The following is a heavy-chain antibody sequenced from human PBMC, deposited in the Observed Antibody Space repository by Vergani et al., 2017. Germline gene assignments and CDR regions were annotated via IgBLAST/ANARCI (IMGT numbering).Heavy chain of an antibody. V-gene: IGHV2-70*04. CDR2: IDWDDDK. CDR3: ARTNGRIAAADYYYYGMDV. J-gene: IGHJ6*02. D-gene: IGHD6-13*01. Sequence: QVTLKESGPALVKPTQTLTLTCTFSGLSLSTSGMRVSWIRQPPGKALEWLARIDWDDDKFYSTSLKTRLTISKDTSKNQVVLTMTNMDPVDTATYYCARTNGRIAAADYYYYGMDVWGQGTTVTVSS. CDR1: GLSLSTSGMR.